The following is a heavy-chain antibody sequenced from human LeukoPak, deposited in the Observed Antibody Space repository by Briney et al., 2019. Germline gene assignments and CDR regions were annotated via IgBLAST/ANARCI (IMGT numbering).Heavy chain of an antibody. J-gene: IGHJ4*02. CDR2: INSNSGGT. CDR3: ARDRPEKAHFDY. Sequence: ASVKVSCKASGYTFTDYYMHWVRQAPGQGLEWMGWINSNSGGTNYAQKFQGRVTMTRDTSISTAYTELSRLRSDDTAVYYCARDRPEKAHFDYWGQGSLVTVSS. CDR1: GYTFTDYY. V-gene: IGHV1-2*02.